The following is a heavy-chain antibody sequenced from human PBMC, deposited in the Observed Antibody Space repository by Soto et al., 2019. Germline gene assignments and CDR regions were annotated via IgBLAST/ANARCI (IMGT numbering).Heavy chain of an antibody. CDR2: IYHTGIT. J-gene: IGHJ5*02. D-gene: IGHD3-3*02. CDR3: ARSPGDFTISSLDP. V-gene: IGHV4-4*02. CDR1: GDSISSVNW. Sequence: QVQLQESGPGLVKPSETLSLTCAVSGDSISSVNWWSWVRQSPGQGLEWIGDIYHTGITNYNPSLQSRVTISVDKFKNEISLNLSSVTAAHTAVYYCARSPGDFTISSLDPWGQGTLVTVSS.